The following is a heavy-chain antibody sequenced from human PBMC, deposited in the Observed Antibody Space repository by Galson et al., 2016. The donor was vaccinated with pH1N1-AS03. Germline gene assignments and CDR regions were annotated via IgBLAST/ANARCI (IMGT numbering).Heavy chain of an antibody. D-gene: IGHD4-23*01. V-gene: IGHV3-21*01. CDR3: ARPKNGGNSQVNAFDL. CDR2: ISRSSSYI. J-gene: IGHJ3*01. CDR1: GFTFSTYG. Sequence: SLRLSCAASGFTFSTYGMNWVRQAPGKGLEWVSSISRSSSYISYADSVKGRFTISRDNAENSLFLQMNSLRAEDTAVYYCARPKNGGNSQVNAFDLWGHGTMVTVSS.